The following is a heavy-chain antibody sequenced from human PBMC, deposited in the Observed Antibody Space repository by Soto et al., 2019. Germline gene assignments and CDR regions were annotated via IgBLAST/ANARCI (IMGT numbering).Heavy chain of an antibody. V-gene: IGHV4-34*01. CDR3: ARLGIVATIARYYYYGMDV. CDR2: INHSGST. D-gene: IGHD5-12*01. Sequence: PSETLSLTCAVYGGSFSGYYWSWIRQPPGKGLEWIGEINHSGSTNYNPSLKSRVTISVDTSKNQVSLKLSSVTAADTAVDYCARLGIVATIARYYYYGMDVWGQGTTVTVS. CDR1: GGSFSGYY. J-gene: IGHJ6*02.